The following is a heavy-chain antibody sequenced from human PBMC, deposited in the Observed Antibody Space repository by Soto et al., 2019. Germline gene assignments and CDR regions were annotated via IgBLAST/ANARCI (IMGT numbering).Heavy chain of an antibody. CDR3: AREHLRTGYYDIDY. Sequence: GGSLRLSCAASGFTFSSYEMNWVRQAPGKGLEWVSYISSSGSTIYYADSVKGRFTISRDNAKNSLYLQMNSLRAEDTAAYYCAREHLRTGYYDIDYWGQGTLVTVSS. D-gene: IGHD3-22*01. CDR1: GFTFSSYE. J-gene: IGHJ4*02. CDR2: ISSSGSTI. V-gene: IGHV3-48*03.